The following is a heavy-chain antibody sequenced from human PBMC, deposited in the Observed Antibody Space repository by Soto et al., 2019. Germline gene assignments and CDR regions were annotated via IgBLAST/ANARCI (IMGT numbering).Heavy chain of an antibody. V-gene: IGHV1-18*01. J-gene: IGHJ4*02. CDR1: GYTFTSYG. CDR2: ISAYNGNT. D-gene: IGHD5-12*01. CDR3: ARAFTPQWLRSQYYFDY. Sequence: ASVKVSCKASGYTFTSYGISWVRQAPGQGLEWMGWISAYNGNTNYAQKLQGRVTMTTDTSTSTAYMELRSLRSDDTAVYYCARAFTPQWLRSQYYFDYWGQGTLVTVSS.